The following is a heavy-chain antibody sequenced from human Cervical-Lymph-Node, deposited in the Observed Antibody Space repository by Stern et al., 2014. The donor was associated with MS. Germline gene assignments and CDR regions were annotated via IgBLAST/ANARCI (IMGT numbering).Heavy chain of an antibody. CDR3: ASGTGSKRPTGNY. Sequence: QVQLVQSGAEVKKPGASVKVSCKASGYTFTSHYMHWVRQAPGQGLEWVGIINPSGDSASYAHKFQGRVTMTRDTSTSAVYMELSSLRSEDTAVYYCASGTGSKRPTGNYWGQGTLVTVSS. V-gene: IGHV1-46*01. D-gene: IGHD3/OR15-3a*01. CDR1: GYTFTSHY. J-gene: IGHJ4*02. CDR2: INPSGDSA.